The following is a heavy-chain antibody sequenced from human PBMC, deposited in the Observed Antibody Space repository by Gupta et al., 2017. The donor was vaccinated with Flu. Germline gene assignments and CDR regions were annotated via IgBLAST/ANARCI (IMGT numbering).Heavy chain of an antibody. Sequence: VRQAPGQGLEWRGGIIPAFGPTNYAQNFQGRGTITADESTSTAYMEISSLRSEDTAVYYGARKGGGHCSGGSCYSFDLWGQGTLVTVSS. CDR2: IIPAFGPT. D-gene: IGHD2-15*01. J-gene: IGHJ4*02. V-gene: IGHV1-69*19. CDR3: ARKGGGHCSGGSCYSFDL.